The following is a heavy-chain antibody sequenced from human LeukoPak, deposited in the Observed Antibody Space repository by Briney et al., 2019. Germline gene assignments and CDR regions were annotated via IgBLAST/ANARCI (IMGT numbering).Heavy chain of an antibody. V-gene: IGHV4-4*07. D-gene: IGHD2-15*01. CDR3: AKDDLITGGKNWFDL. Sequence: PSETLSLTCTVSGDSIRSYYWNWIRQPAGKGLDWIGRIQASGSTNDNPPLKSRIIMSIDTSKNQFSLKLTSVTAADTAVYYCAKDDLITGGKNWFDLWGQGTLVTVSS. CDR1: GDSIRSYY. J-gene: IGHJ5*02. CDR2: IQASGST.